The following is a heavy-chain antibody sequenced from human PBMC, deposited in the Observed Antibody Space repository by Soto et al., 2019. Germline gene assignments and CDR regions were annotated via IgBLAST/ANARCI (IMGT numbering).Heavy chain of an antibody. V-gene: IGHV3-48*02. CDR2: ISSSSSTI. Sequence: PGGSLRLSCAASAFTFTSYKMNWVRQAPGKGLEWVSYISSSSSTIYYADSVKGRFTISRDNAKNSLYLQMNSLRDEDTAVYYCVRDAYDYDDTSGYYRHWGRGTRDT. J-gene: IGHJ4*02. CDR3: VRDAYDYDDTSGYYRH. CDR1: AFTFTSYK. D-gene: IGHD3-22*01.